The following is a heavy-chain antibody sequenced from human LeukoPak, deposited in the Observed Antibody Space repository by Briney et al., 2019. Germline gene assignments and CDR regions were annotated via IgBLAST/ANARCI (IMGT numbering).Heavy chain of an antibody. CDR1: GGSISSDY. Sequence: PSETLSLTCIVSGGSISSDYWGWIRQPPGKGLEWIGSLYYSGSTYYNPSLKSRVTISVDTSKNQFSLKLSSVTAADTAVYYCARGAIAYYYMDVWGKGTTVTVSS. V-gene: IGHV4-39*07. J-gene: IGHJ6*03. CDR2: LYYSGST. CDR3: ARGAIAYYYMDV. D-gene: IGHD3-22*01.